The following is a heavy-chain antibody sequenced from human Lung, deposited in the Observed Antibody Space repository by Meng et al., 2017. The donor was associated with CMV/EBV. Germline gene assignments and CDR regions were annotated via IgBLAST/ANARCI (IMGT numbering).Heavy chain of an antibody. CDR3: ARVRCEDDY. D-gene: IGHD4-17*01. CDR2: INPNSGGT. CDR1: GYTFTGYY. J-gene: IGHJ4*02. Sequence: ASXXVSCKASGYTFTGYYMHWVRQAPGQGLEWMGWINPNSGGTNYAQKFQGRVTMTRDTSISIAYMELSRLRSDDTAVYYCARVRCEDDYWGQGPLVTVSS. V-gene: IGHV1-2*02.